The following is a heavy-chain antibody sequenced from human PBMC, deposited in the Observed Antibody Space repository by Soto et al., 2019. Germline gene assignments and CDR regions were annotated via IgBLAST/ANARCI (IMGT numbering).Heavy chain of an antibody. J-gene: IGHJ3*02. CDR1: GYSFTSYW. V-gene: IGHV5-51*01. Sequence: LGESLNISCKGSGYSFTSYWIGLVRQMPGKGLEWMGIIYPGDSDTRYSPSFQGQVTISADKSICTAYLQWSSLKASDTAMYYCARRTYSSGWDDAFDIWGQGTMVTVSS. CDR2: IYPGDSDT. D-gene: IGHD6-19*01. CDR3: ARRTYSSGWDDAFDI.